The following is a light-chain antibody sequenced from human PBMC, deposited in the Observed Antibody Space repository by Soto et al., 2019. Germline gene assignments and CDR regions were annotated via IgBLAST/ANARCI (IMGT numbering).Light chain of an antibody. CDR3: CSYAGSSTFVV. V-gene: IGLV2-23*03. CDR1: SSDVGSYNL. Sequence: QSVLTQPASVSGSPGQSITISCTGTSSDVGSYNLVSWYQQHPGKAPKLMIYEGSKRPSGVSNRFSGSKSGNTASLTISGLQAEDEADYYCCSYAGSSTFVVFVGGTQLTVL. CDR2: EGS. J-gene: IGLJ2*01.